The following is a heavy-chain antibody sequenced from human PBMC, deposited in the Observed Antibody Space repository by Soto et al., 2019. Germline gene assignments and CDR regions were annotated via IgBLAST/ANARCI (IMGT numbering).Heavy chain of an antibody. CDR2: ISAYNGNT. CDR1: GYTFTSYG. D-gene: IGHD4-17*01. J-gene: IGHJ3*02. CDR3: ARDPLMGVSGDYRVGAFDI. Sequence: ASVKVSCKASGYTFTSYGISWVRQAPGQGLEWMGWISAYNGNTNYAQKLQGRVTMTTDTSTSTAYMELRSLRADDTAVYYCARDPLMGVSGDYRVGAFDIWGQGTMVTVSS. V-gene: IGHV1-18*01.